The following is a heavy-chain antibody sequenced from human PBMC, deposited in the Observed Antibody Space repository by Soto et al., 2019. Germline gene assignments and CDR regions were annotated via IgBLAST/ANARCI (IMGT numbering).Heavy chain of an antibody. Sequence: DTLSLTCTVTGDSINNRSYYWGWIRQPPGKGLEWIGSIYYSGSTYNNPSLKSRVSMSVDTSKNQFSLKLRSVTAADTALYYCARQRTSVVTQAYFDSWGQGSLVTVSS. CDR2: IYYSGST. CDR1: GDSINNRSYY. D-gene: IGHD2-21*02. CDR3: ARQRTSVVTQAYFDS. J-gene: IGHJ4*02. V-gene: IGHV4-39*01.